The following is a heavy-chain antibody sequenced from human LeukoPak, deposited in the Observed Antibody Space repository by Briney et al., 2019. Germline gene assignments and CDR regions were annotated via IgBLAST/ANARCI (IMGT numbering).Heavy chain of an antibody. J-gene: IGHJ1*01. Sequence: PGGSLRLSCAASGFTLSSYGMYWVRQAPGKGLEWVAVIWTDGTTKYYADSVKGRFTISRDDSRNTLYLQMISLRAEDTAVYYCARVGGSSVWPESFQHWGQGTLVTVSS. V-gene: IGHV3-33*07. CDR1: GFTLSSYG. D-gene: IGHD6-19*01. CDR3: ARVGGSSVWPESFQH. CDR2: IWTDGTTK.